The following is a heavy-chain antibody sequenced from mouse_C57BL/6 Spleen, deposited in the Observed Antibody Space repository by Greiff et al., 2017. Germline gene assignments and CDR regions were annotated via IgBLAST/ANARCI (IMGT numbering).Heavy chain of an antibody. V-gene: IGHV5-4*01. Sequence: EVQGVESGGGLVKPGGSLKLSCAASGFTFSSYAMSWVRQTPEKRLEWVATISDGGSYTYYPDNVKGRFTISRDNAKNNLYLQMSHLKSEDTAMYYCARVDYGSSSYFDYWGQGTTLTVSS. CDR1: GFTFSSYA. CDR2: ISDGGSYT. CDR3: ARVDYGSSSYFDY. D-gene: IGHD1-1*01. J-gene: IGHJ2*01.